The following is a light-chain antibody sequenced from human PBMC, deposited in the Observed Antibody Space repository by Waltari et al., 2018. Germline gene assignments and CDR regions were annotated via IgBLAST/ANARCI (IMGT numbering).Light chain of an antibody. V-gene: IGLV1-44*01. J-gene: IGLJ2*01. CDR1: ASNIGSNV. CDR3: SAWDDSVNGPVV. Sequence: QSVLTQPPSASGTLGQRVTISCSGSASNIGSNVVSWYQQVPGTAPRLILHSTHPRPPGVPDRFSGSKSGTSASLAISGLQAADEAEYFCSAWDDSVNGPVVFGGGTKLTVL. CDR2: STH.